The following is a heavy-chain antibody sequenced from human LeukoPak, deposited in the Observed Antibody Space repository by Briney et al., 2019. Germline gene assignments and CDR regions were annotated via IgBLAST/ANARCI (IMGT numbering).Heavy chain of an antibody. J-gene: IGHJ6*03. CDR2: INHSGST. Sequence: SETLSLTCAVYGGSFSGYYWSWIRQPPGKGLEWIGEINHSGSTNYNPSLKSRVTISVDTSKNQFSLKLSSVTAADTAVYYCARGRRIYDSSGYYYRDYYYYMDVWGKGTTVTVSS. CDR1: GGSFSGYY. V-gene: IGHV4-34*01. D-gene: IGHD3-22*01. CDR3: ARGRRIYDSSGYYYRDYYYYMDV.